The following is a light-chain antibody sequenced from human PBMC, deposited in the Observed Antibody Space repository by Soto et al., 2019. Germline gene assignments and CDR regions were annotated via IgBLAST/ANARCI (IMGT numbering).Light chain of an antibody. V-gene: IGLV1-40*01. CDR2: G. CDR3: QSYDSSLSRRGV. Sequence: QPVMTQPPSVSGAPGQRVTISCTGSSSNIGAGYPVHWYQQLPGTAPKLLVAGNRPSGVPDRFSVSKSGASASLAITGLQAENEADYYCQSYDSSLSRRGVFGGGTKLTVL. J-gene: IGLJ3*02. CDR1: SSNIGAGYP.